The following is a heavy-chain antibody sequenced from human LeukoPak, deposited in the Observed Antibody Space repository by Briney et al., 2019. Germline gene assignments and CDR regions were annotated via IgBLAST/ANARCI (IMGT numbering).Heavy chain of an antibody. D-gene: IGHD3-22*01. V-gene: IGHV3-21*01. J-gene: IGHJ5*02. CDR1: GFTFSSYS. Sequence: GGSLRLSCAASGFTFSSYSMNWVRQAPGKGLEGVSSISSSSSYIYYADSVKGRFTISRYNAKNSLYLQMNSLRAEDTAVYYCARDSLSHYYDSSGYYYGGVWFDPWGQGTLVTVSS. CDR3: ARDSLSHYYDSSGYYYGGVWFDP. CDR2: ISSSSSYI.